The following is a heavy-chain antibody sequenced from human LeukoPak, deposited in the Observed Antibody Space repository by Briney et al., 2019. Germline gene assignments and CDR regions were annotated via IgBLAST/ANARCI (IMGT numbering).Heavy chain of an antibody. V-gene: IGHV3-48*04. CDR3: ARSGRPTSGRYYYYMDV. J-gene: IGHJ6*03. CDR1: GFTFSSYS. CDR2: ISTSSSTI. D-gene: IGHD3-10*01. Sequence: GGSLRLSCAASGFTFSSYSMNWVRQAPGKGLEWLSYISTSSSTIYYADSVKGRFTISRDNAKNSLYLQMNSLRAEDTAVYYCARSGRPTSGRYYYYMDVWGKGTTVTVSS.